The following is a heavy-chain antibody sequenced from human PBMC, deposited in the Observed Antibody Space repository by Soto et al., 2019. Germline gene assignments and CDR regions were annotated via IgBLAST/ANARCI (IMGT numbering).Heavy chain of an antibody. CDR1: VYTFTSYY. J-gene: IGHJ6*02. CDR2: INPSGGST. Sequence: QVQLVQSGAEVKKPGASVKVSCKASVYTFTSYYMHWVRQAPGQGLEWMGIINPSGGSTSYAKKFQGRVTMTRDTSTRTVYMRLRSLGSEDTGVHYCAREVRWWRAPNPNYYYCGMDVWGQGTTVTVSS. CDR3: AREVRWWRAPNPNYYYCGMDV. D-gene: IGHD2-15*01. V-gene: IGHV1-46*01.